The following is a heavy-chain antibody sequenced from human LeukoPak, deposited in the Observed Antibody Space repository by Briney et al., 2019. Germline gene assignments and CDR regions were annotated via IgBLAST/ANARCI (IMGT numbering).Heavy chain of an antibody. D-gene: IGHD6-19*01. J-gene: IGHJ4*02. Sequence: GGSLRLSCAASGFTFSDSAIHWVRQATGKGLEWDGRIRSKADTYATTYGASLKGRFTISRDDSRNRAYLQMSSLRTEDTAVYYCTREYSSGWPFDFWGQGTLVTVSS. CDR1: GFTFSDSA. V-gene: IGHV3-73*01. CDR2: IRSKADTYAT. CDR3: TREYSSGWPFDF.